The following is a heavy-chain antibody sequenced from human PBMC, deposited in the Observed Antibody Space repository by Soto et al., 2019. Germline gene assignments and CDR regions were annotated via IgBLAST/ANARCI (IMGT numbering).Heavy chain of an antibody. Sequence: GESLKISCKGSGYSFTSYWIGWVRQMPEKGLEWMGIIYPGDSDTRYSPSFQGQVTISADKSISTAYLQWSSLKASDTAMYYCARIGYCSSTSCSGRNYMDVWGKGTTVTVSS. J-gene: IGHJ6*03. CDR2: IYPGDSDT. D-gene: IGHD2-2*01. CDR1: GYSFTSYW. V-gene: IGHV5-51*01. CDR3: ARIGYCSSTSCSGRNYMDV.